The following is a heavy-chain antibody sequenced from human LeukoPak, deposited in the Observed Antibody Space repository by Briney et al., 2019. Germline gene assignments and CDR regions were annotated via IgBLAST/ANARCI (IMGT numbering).Heavy chain of an antibody. Sequence: ASVKVSCKAFGYTFTSNYMHWVRQAPGQGPEWMGVISPSGGSTTYAQKFQGRVTLTRDMSTSTDYLELSSLRSEDTAVYYCARHGSSWYGWFDPWGQGTLVTVSS. CDR1: GYTFTSNY. D-gene: IGHD6-13*01. V-gene: IGHV1-46*01. CDR2: ISPSGGST. CDR3: ARHGSSWYGWFDP. J-gene: IGHJ5*02.